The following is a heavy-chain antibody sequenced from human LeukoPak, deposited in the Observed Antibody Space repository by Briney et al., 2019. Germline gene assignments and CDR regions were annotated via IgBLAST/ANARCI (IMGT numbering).Heavy chain of an antibody. J-gene: IGHJ2*01. V-gene: IGHV4-59*12. D-gene: IGHD5-18*01. CDR3: ARLMDTAMVPWYFDL. CDR1: GGSISSYY. Sequence: SETLSLTCTVSGGSISSYYWSWIRQPPGKGLEWIGYIYYSGSTNYNPSLKSRVTISVDTSKNQFSLKLSSVTAADTAVYYCARLMDTAMVPWYFDLWGRGTLVTVSS. CDR2: IYYSGST.